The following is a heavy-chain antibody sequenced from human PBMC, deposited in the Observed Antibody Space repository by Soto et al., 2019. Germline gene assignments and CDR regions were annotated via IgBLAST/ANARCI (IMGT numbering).Heavy chain of an antibody. J-gene: IGHJ4*02. CDR2: IIPIFGTA. V-gene: IGHV1-69*13. D-gene: IGHD4-4*01. CDR1: GYTFTGYY. CDR3: AMTTMSFFDY. Sequence: SVKVSCKASGYTFTGYYMHWVRQAPGQGLERMGGIIPIFGTANYAQKFQGRVTITADESTSTAYMELSSLRSEDTAVYYCAMTTMSFFDYWGQGTLVTVSS.